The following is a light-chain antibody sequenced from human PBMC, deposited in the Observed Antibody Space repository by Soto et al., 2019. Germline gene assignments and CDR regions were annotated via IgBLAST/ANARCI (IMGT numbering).Light chain of an antibody. CDR3: QQYGSPPRT. J-gene: IGKJ1*01. Sequence: EIVLTQSPGTLSLSPGERATLSCRASQSVSSSYLAWYQQKPGQAPRLLIYGASSRATGIPDRFSGSGSGKDFPLTISRLEPEDFAMYYCQQYGSPPRTFGQGTKVEIK. V-gene: IGKV3-20*01. CDR2: GAS. CDR1: QSVSSSY.